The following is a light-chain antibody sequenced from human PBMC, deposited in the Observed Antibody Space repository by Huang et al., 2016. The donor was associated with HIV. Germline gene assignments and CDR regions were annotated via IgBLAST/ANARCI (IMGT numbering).Light chain of an antibody. V-gene: IGKV1-12*01. CDR2: GAT. CDR1: QGISVW. J-gene: IGKJ1*01. Sequence: DIQMTQSPSFVSASVGDGVTITCRASQGISVWLAWYQQKPGKAPKLLIYGATNLQGGVPSRFSGSGSGTDFSLTISSLRPEDYATYFCQQADTLPWTFGQGTKVVIK. CDR3: QQADTLPWT.